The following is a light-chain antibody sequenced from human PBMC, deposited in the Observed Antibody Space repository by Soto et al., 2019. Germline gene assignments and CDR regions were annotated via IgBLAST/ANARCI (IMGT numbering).Light chain of an antibody. CDR2: GAS. Sequence: EIVLTQSPGTLSLSPGERATLSCRASQSVSSSYLAWHQQKPGQAPRLLIYGASSRATGIPDRFSGSGSGTNFTLTISRLKPEDFGLYYCQQYGSSPITFGQGTRLEIK. CDR1: QSVSSSY. CDR3: QQYGSSPIT. V-gene: IGKV3-20*01. J-gene: IGKJ5*01.